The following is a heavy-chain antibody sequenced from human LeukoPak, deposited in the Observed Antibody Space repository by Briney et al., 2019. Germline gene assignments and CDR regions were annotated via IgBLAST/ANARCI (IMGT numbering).Heavy chain of an antibody. D-gene: IGHD3-22*01. J-gene: IGHJ3*02. CDR1: GFIVSRNY. CDR2: IYSGGST. V-gene: IGHV3-53*04. CDR3: ARIRLDYSETRIDSFDI. Sequence: PGGSLRLSCAASGFIVSRNYMSWVRPAPGKGLEWVSSIYSGGSTYYADSVKGRYTISRHNPNPLSLQMNSLKTEDTAVYYCARIRLDYSETRIDSFDIWGQGTMVTVSS.